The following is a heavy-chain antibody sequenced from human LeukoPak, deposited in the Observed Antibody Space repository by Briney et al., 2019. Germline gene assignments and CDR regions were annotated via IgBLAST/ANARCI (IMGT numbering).Heavy chain of an antibody. CDR3: ARPGVVAASPSYFDY. J-gene: IGHJ4*02. CDR1: GGSISSSSYY. CDR2: IYYSGST. D-gene: IGHD2-15*01. Sequence: SETLSLTCTVSGGSISSSSYYWGWIRQPPGKGLEWIGSIYYSGSTYYNPSLKSRVTISVDTSKNQFSLKLSSVAAADTAVYYCARPGVVAASPSYFDYWGQGTLVTVSS. V-gene: IGHV4-39*01.